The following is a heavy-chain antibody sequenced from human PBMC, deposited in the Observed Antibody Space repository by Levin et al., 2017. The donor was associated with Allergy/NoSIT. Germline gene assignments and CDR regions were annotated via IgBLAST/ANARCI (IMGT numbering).Heavy chain of an antibody. D-gene: IGHD3-3*01. CDR3: ARVGTYYDFWSGYYTHTYMDV. V-gene: IGHV4-34*01. CDR2: INHSGST. CDR1: GGSFSGYY. J-gene: IGHJ6*03. Sequence: SQTLSLTCAVYGGSFSGYYWSWIRQPPGKGLEWIGEINHSGSTNYNPSLKSRVTISVDTSKNQFSLKLSSVTAADTAVYYCARVGTYYDFWSGYYTHTYMDVWGKGTTVTVSS.